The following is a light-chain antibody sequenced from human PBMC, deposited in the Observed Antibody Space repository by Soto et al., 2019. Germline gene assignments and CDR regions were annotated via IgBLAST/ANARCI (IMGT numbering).Light chain of an antibody. CDR3: QQYNGYPYT. Sequence: DIQMTQSPSTLSESVGDRVTITCRASQSISQWLAWYQQKPGEAPKVLIYKTSSLQSGVPSRFSGSGSGTEFTLTISSLQPDDLATYYCQQYNGYPYTFGRGTKLEI. V-gene: IGKV1-5*03. CDR2: KTS. J-gene: IGKJ2*01. CDR1: QSISQW.